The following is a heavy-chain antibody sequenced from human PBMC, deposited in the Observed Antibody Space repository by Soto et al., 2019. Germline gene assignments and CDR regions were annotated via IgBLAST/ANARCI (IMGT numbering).Heavy chain of an antibody. CDR1: GDSVSSTSTS. D-gene: IGHD6-19*01. V-gene: IGHV6-1*01. J-gene: IGHJ4*02. Sequence: SQTLPLTCAISGDSVSSTSTSWGLIRQSASRGLEWLGRTYYRSKWYSDYSGSVKSRITINPDTSKNQLSLQLNSVTHEDTAVYYCARGSSYSGCVWGQGTLVTVS. CDR3: ARGSSYSGCV. CDR2: TYYRSKWYS.